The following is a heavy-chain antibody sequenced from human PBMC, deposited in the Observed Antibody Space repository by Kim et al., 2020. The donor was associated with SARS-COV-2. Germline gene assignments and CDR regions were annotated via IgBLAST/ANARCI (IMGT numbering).Heavy chain of an antibody. V-gene: IGHV1-69*01. Sequence: GTANYAQEVQGRVTITADESTSTAYMELSSLRSEDTAVYYCARDSGGSYRWGQGTLVTVSS. CDR2: GTA. D-gene: IGHD2-15*01. J-gene: IGHJ5*02. CDR3: ARDSGGSYR.